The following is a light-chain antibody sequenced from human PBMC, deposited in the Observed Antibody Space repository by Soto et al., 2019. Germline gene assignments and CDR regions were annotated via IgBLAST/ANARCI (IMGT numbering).Light chain of an antibody. CDR1: QSISPW. CDR3: QQYERYPMT. J-gene: IGKJ4*01. Sequence: DSQMTQFPSTLSASVGDRVTITCRASQSISPWLAWYQQKPGKAPKILISNASTLQSGVPPRFSGGGSGTEFTLTISSLQPDEFATYYCQQYERYPMTFGGGTKVEIK. V-gene: IGKV1-5*03. CDR2: NAS.